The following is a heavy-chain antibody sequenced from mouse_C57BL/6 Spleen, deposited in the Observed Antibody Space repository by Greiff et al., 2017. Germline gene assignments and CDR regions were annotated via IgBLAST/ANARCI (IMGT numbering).Heavy chain of an antibody. J-gene: IGHJ3*01. CDR1: GYTFTDYY. CDR2: INPNNGGT. CDR3: GRWYYGSSYGFAY. D-gene: IGHD1-1*01. V-gene: IGHV1-26*01. Sequence: VQLQQSGPELVKPGASVKISCKASGYTFTDYYMNWVKQSHGKSLEWIGDINPNNGGTSYNQKFKGKATLTVDKSSSTAYMELRSLTSEDSAVYYCGRWYYGSSYGFAYWGQGTLVTVSA.